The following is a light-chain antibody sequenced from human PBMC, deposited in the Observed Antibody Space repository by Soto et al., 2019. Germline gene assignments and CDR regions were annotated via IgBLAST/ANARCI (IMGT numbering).Light chain of an antibody. V-gene: IGKV3-15*01. Sequence: EIVMTQSPATLSVSPGERATLSCRASQSISRNLAWYQQRPGRAPRHLIYDASTRATDIPPRCSGSGSGTEFSLTISTLQSEDFAVYYCDQYNNWPLYTFGQGTKLEIK. CDR3: DQYNNWPLYT. J-gene: IGKJ2*01. CDR1: QSISRN. CDR2: DAS.